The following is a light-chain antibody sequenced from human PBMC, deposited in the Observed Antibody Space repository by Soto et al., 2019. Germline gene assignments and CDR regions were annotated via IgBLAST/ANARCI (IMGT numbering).Light chain of an antibody. CDR3: SAFTGTTYV. Sequence: QSALTQPASVSGSPGQSITISCTGTSSDVGGNKYVSWYQHYPGKAPKLMICDVSNRPSGVSNRFSGSKSGNTASLTISGLQAEDEADYYCSAFTGTTYVFGNGTKVNVL. CDR2: DVS. V-gene: IGLV2-14*03. CDR1: SSDVGGNKY. J-gene: IGLJ1*01.